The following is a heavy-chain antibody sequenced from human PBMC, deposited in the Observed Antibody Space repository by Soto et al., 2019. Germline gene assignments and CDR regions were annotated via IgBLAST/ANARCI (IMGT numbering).Heavy chain of an antibody. CDR3: ARVPDFWSGYYFDY. CDR2: ISYDGSNK. CDR1: GFTFSSYA. J-gene: IGHJ4*02. D-gene: IGHD3-3*01. V-gene: IGHV3-30-3*01. Sequence: GGSLRLSCAASGFTFSSYAMHWVRQAPGKGLEWVAVISYDGSNKYYADSVKGRFTISRDNSKNTLYLQMNSLRAEDTAVYYCARVPDFWSGYYFDYWGQGTLVTVSS.